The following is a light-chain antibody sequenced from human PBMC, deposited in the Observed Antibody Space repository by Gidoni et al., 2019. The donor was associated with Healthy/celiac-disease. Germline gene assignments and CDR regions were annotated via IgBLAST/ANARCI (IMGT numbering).Light chain of an antibody. V-gene: IGKV3-20*01. CDR1: QSVSSSY. J-gene: IGKJ3*01. CDR2: GAS. CDR3: QQYGSSPPFT. Sequence: DIVLTQSPGTLSLSPGERATLSCRASQSVSSSYLAWYQQKPGQDPRLLIYGASSRATGIPDRFSGSGSGTDFTLTISRLEPEDFAVYYCQQYGSSPPFTFGPGTKVDIK.